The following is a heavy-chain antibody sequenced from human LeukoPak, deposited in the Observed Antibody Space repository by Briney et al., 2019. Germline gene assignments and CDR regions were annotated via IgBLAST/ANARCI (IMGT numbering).Heavy chain of an antibody. CDR1: GFTFSSYS. D-gene: IGHD3-9*01. V-gene: IGHV3-21*01. Sequence: GGFLRLSCAASGFTFSSYSMNWVRQAPGKGLEWVSSIGSSSSYIYYADSVKGRFTISRDNAKNSLYLQMNSLRAEDTAVYYCAREADYDILTGYWDFDYWGQGTLVTVSS. J-gene: IGHJ4*02. CDR2: IGSSSSYI. CDR3: AREADYDILTGYWDFDY.